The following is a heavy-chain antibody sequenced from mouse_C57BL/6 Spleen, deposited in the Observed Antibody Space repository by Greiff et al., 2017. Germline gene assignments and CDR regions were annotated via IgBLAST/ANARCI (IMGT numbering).Heavy chain of an antibody. J-gene: IGHJ3*01. CDR1: GFTFSSYA. Sequence: EVMLVESGAGLVKPGGSLKLSCAASGFTFSSYAMSWVRQTPEKRPEWVAYISSGGDYIYYADTVKGRFTISRDNARNTLYLQMSSLKSEDTAMYYCTRWGGPFAYWGQGTLVTVSA. CDR2: ISSGGDYI. CDR3: TRWGGPFAY. V-gene: IGHV5-9-1*02.